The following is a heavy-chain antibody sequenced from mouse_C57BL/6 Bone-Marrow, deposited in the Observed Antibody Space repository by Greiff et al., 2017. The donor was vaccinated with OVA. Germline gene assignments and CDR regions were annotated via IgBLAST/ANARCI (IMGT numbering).Heavy chain of an antibody. Sequence: DVMLVESGGGLVQPGGSLKLSCAASGFTFSDYYMYWVRQTPEKRLEWVAYISNGGGSTYYPDTVKGRFTISRDNAKNTLYLQMSRLKSEDTAMYYCARRGDYSNYEGAWFAYWGQGTLVTVSA. D-gene: IGHD2-5*01. J-gene: IGHJ3*01. CDR3: ARRGDYSNYEGAWFAY. CDR2: ISNGGGST. CDR1: GFTFSDYY. V-gene: IGHV5-12*01.